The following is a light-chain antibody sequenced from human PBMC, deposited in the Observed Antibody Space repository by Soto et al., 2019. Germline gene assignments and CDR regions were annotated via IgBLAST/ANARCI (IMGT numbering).Light chain of an antibody. CDR3: AAWEDSLNGDV. Sequence: QSVLTQPSSVSEAPRQRVTISCSGSSSNIENNAVNWYQLLPGKAPKLLIYYNDLLSSGVSDRFSGSKSGTSASLAISGLQSEDEADYYCAAWEDSLNGDVFGTGTKVTVL. V-gene: IGLV1-36*01. CDR2: YND. CDR1: SSNIENNA. J-gene: IGLJ1*01.